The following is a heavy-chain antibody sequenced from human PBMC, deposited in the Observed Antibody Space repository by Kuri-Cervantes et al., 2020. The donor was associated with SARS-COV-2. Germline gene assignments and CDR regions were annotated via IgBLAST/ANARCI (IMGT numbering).Heavy chain of an antibody. J-gene: IGHJ6*02. V-gene: IGHV4-59*01. CDR3: ARGEAGFYDSGGGYYYYHGMDV. Sequence: SETLSLTCTVSGDSLNSYYWSWIRQPPGKGLEWMGRIYHSGTTNYNPSLKSRVTISLDASKDQFSLKLSSVTAADTAVYYCARGEAGFYDSGGGYYYYHGMDVWGQGTTVTVSS. CDR2: IYHSGTT. CDR1: GDSLNSYY. D-gene: IGHD3-3*01.